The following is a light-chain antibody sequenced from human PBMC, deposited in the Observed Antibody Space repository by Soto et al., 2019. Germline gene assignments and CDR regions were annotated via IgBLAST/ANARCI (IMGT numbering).Light chain of an antibody. J-gene: IGKJ1*01. CDR1: QSIDSW. V-gene: IGKV1-5*03. Sequence: DIQMTQKPSTLYAAVGDRVTITCGANQSIDSWLAWYQQKPAKAPKLLMYKASSLESGVPSRFSGTGSDTGITLTLSSLQPDDFATYYRQHYKSYPWPFGQVTTADI. CDR3: QHYKSYPWP. CDR2: KAS.